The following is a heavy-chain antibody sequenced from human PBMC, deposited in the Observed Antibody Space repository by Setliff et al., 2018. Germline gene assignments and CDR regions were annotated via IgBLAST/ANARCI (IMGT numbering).Heavy chain of an antibody. CDR3: ALGYYSQYRSYFDD. CDR1: GFSFSNFA. D-gene: IGHD3-10*01. J-gene: IGHJ4*02. Sequence: GESLKISCAAAGFSFSNFALHWVRQAPGKGLEWVASIMSDGGDTYYADSVRGRFTVSRDNRKNLLFLQMDSLRGEDTALYYCALGYYSQYRSYFDDWGPGTQVTVSS. V-gene: IGHV3-30*02. CDR2: IMSDGGDT.